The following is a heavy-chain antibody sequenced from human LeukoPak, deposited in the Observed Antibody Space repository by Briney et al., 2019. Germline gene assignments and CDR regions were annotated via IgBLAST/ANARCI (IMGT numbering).Heavy chain of an antibody. Sequence: PSETLSLTCAVYGGSFSGYYWSWIRQPPGKGLEWIGEINHSGSTNYNPSLKSRVTISVDTSKNQFSLKLSSVTAADTAVYYCARLRSRGYSSSLYPNWFDPWGQGTLVTVSS. CDR3: ARLRSRGYSSSLYPNWFDP. V-gene: IGHV4-34*01. D-gene: IGHD6-13*01. CDR1: GGSFSGYY. CDR2: INHSGST. J-gene: IGHJ5*02.